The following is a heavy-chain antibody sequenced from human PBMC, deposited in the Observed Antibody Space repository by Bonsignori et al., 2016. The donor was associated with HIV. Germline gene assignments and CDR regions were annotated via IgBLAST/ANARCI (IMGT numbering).Heavy chain of an antibody. V-gene: IGHV3-30*02. Sequence: GGSLRLSCAASGFTFSTYGMHWVRQAPGKGLEWVAFIRFDEITKYYADSVKGRFTISRDNSKNVLYLQMNSLRAEDTAVYYCAKDWGYYYGSASYYNGGVWGKGTTVTVSS. J-gene: IGHJ6*04. CDR1: GFTFSTYG. D-gene: IGHD3-10*01. CDR2: IRFDEITK. CDR3: AKDWGYYYGSASYYNGGV.